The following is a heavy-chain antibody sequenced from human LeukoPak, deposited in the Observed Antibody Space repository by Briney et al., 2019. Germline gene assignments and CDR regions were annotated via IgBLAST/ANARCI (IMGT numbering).Heavy chain of an antibody. V-gene: IGHV1-69*13. CDR3: ARGEVPPHYFDS. J-gene: IGHJ4*02. CDR1: GGTFSSYA. Sequence: SVKVSCKASGGTFSSYAISWVRQAPGQGLEWMGGIIPIFGTANYAQKFQGRVTITADESTTTAYMEVSSLRSKDTAVYYCARGEVPPHYFDSWGQGTLVTVSS. CDR2: IIPIFGTA.